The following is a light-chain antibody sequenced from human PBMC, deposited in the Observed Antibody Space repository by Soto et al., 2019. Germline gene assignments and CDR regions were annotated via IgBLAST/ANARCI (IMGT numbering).Light chain of an antibody. CDR1: QSVSSSY. J-gene: IGKJ1*01. CDR3: QQYGSSRT. V-gene: IGKV3-20*01. CDR2: GAS. Sequence: EIVMTQSPATLSVSPGERATLSCRASQSVSSSYLAWYQQKPGQAPRLLIYGASSRAPGIPDRFSGSGSGTDFTLTISRLEPEDFAVYYCQQYGSSRTFCQGTKV.